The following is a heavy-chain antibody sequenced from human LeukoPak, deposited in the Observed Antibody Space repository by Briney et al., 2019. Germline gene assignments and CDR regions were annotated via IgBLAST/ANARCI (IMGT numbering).Heavy chain of an antibody. CDR2: INPNSGGT. V-gene: IGHV1-2*02. CDR1: GYTFTGYY. Sequence: ASVKVSCKASGYTFTGYYMHWVRQAPGQGLEWMGWINPNSGGTNYAQKFQGRVTMTRDTSISTAYMELSRLRSDDTAVYYCARVGLRSSWPTEGYNWFDPWGQGTLVTVSS. CDR3: ARVGLRSSWPTEGYNWFDP. D-gene: IGHD6-13*01. J-gene: IGHJ5*02.